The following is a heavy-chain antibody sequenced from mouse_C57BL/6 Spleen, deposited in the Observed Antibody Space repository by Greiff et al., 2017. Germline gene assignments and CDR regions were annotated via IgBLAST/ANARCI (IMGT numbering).Heavy chain of an antibody. V-gene: IGHV1-52*01. Sequence: QVQLQQPGAELVRPGSSVKLSCKASGYTFTSYWMHWVKQRPIQGLEWIGNIDPSDSETHYNQKFKDKATLTVDKSSSTAYMQLSSLTSEDSAVYYCARRANYDDYYAMDDWGQGTTLTVSS. CDR1: GYTFTSYW. CDR2: IDPSDSET. J-gene: IGHJ4*01. D-gene: IGHD2-4*01. CDR3: ARRANYDDYYAMDD.